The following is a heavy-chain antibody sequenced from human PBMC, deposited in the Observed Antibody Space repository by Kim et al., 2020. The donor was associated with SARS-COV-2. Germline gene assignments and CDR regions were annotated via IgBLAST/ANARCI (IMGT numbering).Heavy chain of an antibody. CDR1: GYTFTSYG. J-gene: IGHJ3*02. D-gene: IGHD3-22*01. CDR3: ASSTRPYYENAFDI. CDR2: ISAYNGNT. V-gene: IGHV1-18*01. Sequence: ASVKVSCKASGYTFTSYGISWVRQAPGQGLEWMGWISAYNGNTNYAQKLQGRVTMTTDTSTSTAYMELRSLRSDDTAVYYCASSTRPYYENAFDIWGQGTMVTVSS.